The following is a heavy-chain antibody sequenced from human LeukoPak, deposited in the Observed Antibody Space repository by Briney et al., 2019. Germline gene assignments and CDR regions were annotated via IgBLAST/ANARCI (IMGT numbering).Heavy chain of an antibody. CDR2: IYYSGST. CDR3: ASFPYYYGSGTPYYFDY. Sequence: SETLSLTCTASGGSISSYYWSWIRQPPGKGLEWIGYIYYSGSTNYNPSLKSRVTISVDTSKNQFSLKLSSVTAADTAVYYCASFPYYYGSGTPYYFDYWGQGTLVTVSS. D-gene: IGHD3-10*01. V-gene: IGHV4-59*08. J-gene: IGHJ4*02. CDR1: GGSISSYY.